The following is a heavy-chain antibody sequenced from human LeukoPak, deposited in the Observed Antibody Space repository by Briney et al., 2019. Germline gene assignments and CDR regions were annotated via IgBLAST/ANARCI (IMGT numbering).Heavy chain of an antibody. Sequence: ASVKVSCKASGYTFTGYYMHWVRQAPGQGLAWMGWINPNSGGTNYAQKFQGRVTMTRDTSISTAYMELSRLRSDDTAVYYCARGGPNYYDSSGYIDYWGQGTLVTVSS. CDR3: ARGGPNYYDSSGYIDY. J-gene: IGHJ4*02. CDR1: GYTFTGYY. CDR2: INPNSGGT. V-gene: IGHV1-2*02. D-gene: IGHD3-22*01.